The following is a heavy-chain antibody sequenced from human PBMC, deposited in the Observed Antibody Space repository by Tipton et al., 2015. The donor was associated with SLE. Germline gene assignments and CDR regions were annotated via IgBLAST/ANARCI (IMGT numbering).Heavy chain of an antibody. CDR2: IKQDGSDK. J-gene: IGHJ4*02. CDR1: GFTFSNHL. V-gene: IGHV3-7*01. CDR3: AGGTGAYFDH. D-gene: IGHD3-16*01. Sequence: SLRLSCEASGFTFSNHLMNWVRQAPGKGPEWVANIKQDGSDKFYADSLKGRFTISRYNSKNTLYLQMNRLRVEDTAVYYCAGGTGAYFDHWGQGTLVTVSS.